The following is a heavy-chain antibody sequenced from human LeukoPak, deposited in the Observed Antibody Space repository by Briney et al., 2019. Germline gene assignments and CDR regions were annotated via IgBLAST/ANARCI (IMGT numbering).Heavy chain of an antibody. CDR3: ARKLYDSSRYGQTYYFDY. V-gene: IGHV1-18*01. CDR2: ISPYNGNT. D-gene: IGHD3-22*01. J-gene: IGHJ4*02. Sequence: ASVKVSCKASGYTFTSYGISWVRQAPGQGLEWMGWISPYNGNTNYAQKLQGRVTMTTDTSTSTAYMDLRSLRSDDTAVYYCARKLYDSSRYGQTYYFDYWGQGTLVTVSS. CDR1: GYTFTSYG.